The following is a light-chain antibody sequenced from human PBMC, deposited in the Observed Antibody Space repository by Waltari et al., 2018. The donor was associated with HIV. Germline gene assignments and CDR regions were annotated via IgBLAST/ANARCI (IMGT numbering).Light chain of an antibody. J-gene: IGKJ1*01. V-gene: IGKV3-11*01. CDR1: QTIINY. Sequence: EIVLTQSPATLSLSPGETASLSCRASQTIINYLAWYQQRPGQAPRLLIFDASNRATDIPARFSGSGSGTEFTLTINSLEPEDFAVYYCQERSTWWTFGQGTKVEIK. CDR2: DAS. CDR3: QERSTWWT.